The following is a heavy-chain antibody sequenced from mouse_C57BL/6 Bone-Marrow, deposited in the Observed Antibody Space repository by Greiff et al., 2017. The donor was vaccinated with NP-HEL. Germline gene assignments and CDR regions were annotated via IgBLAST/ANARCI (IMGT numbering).Heavy chain of an antibody. CDR1: GFTFSSYA. V-gene: IGHV5-4*01. CDR2: ISDGGSYT. CDR3: ARDTDLSFDY. D-gene: IGHD2-3*01. Sequence: DVHLVESGGGLVKPGGSLKLSCAASGFTFSSYAMSWVRQTPEKRLEWVATISDGGSYTYYPANVKGRFTISRDNAKNNLYLQMSHLKSEDTAMYYCARDTDLSFDYWGQGTTLKVSS. J-gene: IGHJ2*01.